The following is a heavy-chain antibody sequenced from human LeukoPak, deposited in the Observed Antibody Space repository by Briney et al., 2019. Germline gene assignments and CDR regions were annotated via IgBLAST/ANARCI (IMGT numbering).Heavy chain of an antibody. J-gene: IGHJ4*02. V-gene: IGHV4-34*01. Sequence: PSETLSLTCAVYGGSFSGYYWSWIRQPPGKGLEWIGEINHSGSTNYNPSLKSRVTISVDTSKNQFSLKLSSVTAADTAVYYCARHVGCSSTSCYTPVRDWGQGTLVTVSS. CDR3: ARHVGCSSTSCYTPVRD. D-gene: IGHD2-2*02. CDR2: INHSGST. CDR1: GGSFSGYY.